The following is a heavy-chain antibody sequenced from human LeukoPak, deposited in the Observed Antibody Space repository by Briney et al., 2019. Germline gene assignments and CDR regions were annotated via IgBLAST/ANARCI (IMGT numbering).Heavy chain of an antibody. J-gene: IGHJ6*03. Sequence: GGSLRLSCAASGFTFSASSMNWVRQAPGKGPEWVSSISSNINYIYYSDSVTGRFTVSRDNAKNSMYLQMNSLTVEDTAVYYCARVRAAAGPSYYYYMDVWGKGTTVTVSS. CDR1: GFTFSASS. CDR3: ARVRAAAGPSYYYYMDV. V-gene: IGHV3-21*01. D-gene: IGHD6-13*01. CDR2: ISSNINYI.